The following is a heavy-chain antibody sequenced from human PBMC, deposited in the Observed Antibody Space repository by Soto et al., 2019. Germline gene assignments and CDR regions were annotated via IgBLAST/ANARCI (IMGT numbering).Heavy chain of an antibody. CDR1: GSPIRGYY. CDR3: ARGSAAGTKSPFDY. CDR2: IHYSGST. V-gene: IGHV4-59*01. Sequence: SETLSLTRTVSGSPIRGYYRSWIRQSPGKGLEWIGYIHYSGSTNYNPSLKSRVTISVDTSKNQLSLKLSSVTAADTAVYYCARGSAAGTKSPFDYWGQGTLVTVSS. D-gene: IGHD6-13*01. J-gene: IGHJ4*02.